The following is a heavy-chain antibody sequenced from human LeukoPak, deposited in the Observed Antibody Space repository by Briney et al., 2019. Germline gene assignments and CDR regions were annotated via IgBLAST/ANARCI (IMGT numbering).Heavy chain of an antibody. Sequence: PGGSLRLSCAASGFTFSIYAMSWVRQAPGKGLEWVSTISGSGGSTYYADSVKGRFTISRDNSKSTLYIQMNSLRAEDTAVYYCARAKPKNMVRGLIMRRESRYYFDYWGQGTLVTVSS. CDR1: GFTFSIYA. D-gene: IGHD3-10*01. V-gene: IGHV3-23*01. CDR2: ISGSGGST. CDR3: ARAKPKNMVRGLIMRRESRYYFDY. J-gene: IGHJ4*02.